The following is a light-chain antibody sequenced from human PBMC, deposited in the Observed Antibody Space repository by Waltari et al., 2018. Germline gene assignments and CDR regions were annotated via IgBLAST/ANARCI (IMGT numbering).Light chain of an antibody. CDR2: GAS. CDR1: QNIGRS. V-gene: IGKV3-15*01. CDR3: QQYNNWPPGT. Sequence: ETVVTQSPATLSVSPGERATLSCRTSQNIGRSLAWYQQKPGQAPRPVIYGASIRATGIPPRFSGSGSETEFALTISGLQSEDFAVYYCQQYNNWPPGTFGQGTKVEI. J-gene: IGKJ1*01.